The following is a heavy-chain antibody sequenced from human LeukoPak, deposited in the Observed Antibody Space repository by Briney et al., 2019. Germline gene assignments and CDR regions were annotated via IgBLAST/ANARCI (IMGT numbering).Heavy chain of an antibody. CDR1: GFTFSSYA. V-gene: IGHV3-23*01. D-gene: IGHD6-13*01. Sequence: PGGSLRLSCAASGFTFSSYAMSWVRQAPGKGLEWVSAISGSGGSTYYADSVKGRFTISRDNSKDTLYLQMNSLRAEDTAVYYCAKDSITYSSSWYVDYWGQGTLVTVSS. CDR2: ISGSGGST. J-gene: IGHJ4*02. CDR3: AKDSITYSSSWYVDY.